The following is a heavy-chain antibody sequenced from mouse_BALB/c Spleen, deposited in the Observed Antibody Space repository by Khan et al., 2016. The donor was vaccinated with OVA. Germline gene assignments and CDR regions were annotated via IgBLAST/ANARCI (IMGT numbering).Heavy chain of an antibody. D-gene: IGHD1-2*01. V-gene: IGHV5-15*02. J-gene: IGHJ3*01. Sequence: EVQLVESGGGLVQPGGSRKLSCAASGFTFSDYGMAWVRQAPGKGPEWVAFISDLAYTFYYADTVTGRFTLSRENAKNTLYLEMSGLRSGDTAMYYCARGGGTAPFAYWGQGTLFTVSA. CDR1: GFTFSDYG. CDR2: ISDLAYTF. CDR3: ARGGGTAPFAY.